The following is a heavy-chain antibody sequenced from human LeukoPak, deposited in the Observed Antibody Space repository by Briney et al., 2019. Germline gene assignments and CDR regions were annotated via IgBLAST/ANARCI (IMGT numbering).Heavy chain of an antibody. D-gene: IGHD3-3*01. CDR2: IYTSGST. CDR3: GGYDFWSGYRYYYYYMDV. Sequence: SETLSLTCTVSGGSISSYYWSWIRQPPGKGLEWIGYIYTSGSTNYNPSLKSRVTISVDTSKNQFSLKLSSVTAADTAVYYCGGYDFWSGYRYYYYYMDVWGKGTTVTVSS. J-gene: IGHJ6*03. CDR1: GGSISSYY. V-gene: IGHV4-4*09.